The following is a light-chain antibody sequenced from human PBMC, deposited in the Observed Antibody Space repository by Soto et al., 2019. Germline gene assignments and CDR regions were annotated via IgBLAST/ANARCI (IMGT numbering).Light chain of an antibody. CDR3: SSYTSSSTLV. CDR1: SSDVGGYNF. V-gene: IGLV2-14*03. Sequence: SALTQPASVSGSPGQSITISCAGTSSDVGGYNFVSWYQHHPGKVPKLMIYDVSNRPSGVSNRFSGSKSGNTASLTISGVQAEYVADDYFSSYTSSSTLVFGRGTKVTVL. CDR2: DVS. J-gene: IGLJ2*01.